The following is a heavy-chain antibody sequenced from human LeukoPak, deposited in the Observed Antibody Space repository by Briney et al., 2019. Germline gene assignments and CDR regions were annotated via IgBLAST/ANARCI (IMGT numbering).Heavy chain of an antibody. CDR2: IYYSGST. Sequence: SETLSLTCTVSGGSISSSSYYWGWIRQPPGKGLEWIGSIYYSGSTYYNPSLKSRVTISVDTSKNQFPLKLSSVTAADTAVYYCARDVWFGAGRTFDYWGQGTLVTVSS. CDR1: GGSISSSSYY. J-gene: IGHJ4*02. CDR3: ARDVWFGAGRTFDY. V-gene: IGHV4-39*06. D-gene: IGHD3-10*01.